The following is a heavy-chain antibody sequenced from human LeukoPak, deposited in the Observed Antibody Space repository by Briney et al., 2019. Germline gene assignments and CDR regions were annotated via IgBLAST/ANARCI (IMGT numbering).Heavy chain of an antibody. CDR3: AKMVLGDYYFDY. Sequence: GGSLRPSCAASGFTFSSYGMHWVRQAPGKGLEWVAVISYDGSNKYYADSVKGRFTISRDNSKNTLYLQMNSLRAEDTAVYYCAKMVLGDYYFDYWGQGTLVTVSS. J-gene: IGHJ4*02. D-gene: IGHD4-17*01. V-gene: IGHV3-30*18. CDR1: GFTFSSYG. CDR2: ISYDGSNK.